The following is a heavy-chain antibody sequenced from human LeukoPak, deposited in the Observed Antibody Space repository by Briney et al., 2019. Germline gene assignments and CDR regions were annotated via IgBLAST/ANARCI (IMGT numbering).Heavy chain of an antibody. V-gene: IGHV3-30*04. J-gene: IGHJ4*02. D-gene: IGHD2-2*01. Sequence: GGSLRLSCVASGFTFTNYAMHWVRQAPGKGLEFVAVVSYDGTLKYYADSVKGRFTISRDDSKNSLSLQMNSLRAEDTAVYYCATVVPAAMRWVGNFDYWGQGTLVTVSS. CDR2: VSYDGTLK. CDR3: ATVVPAAMRWVGNFDY. CDR1: GFTFTNYA.